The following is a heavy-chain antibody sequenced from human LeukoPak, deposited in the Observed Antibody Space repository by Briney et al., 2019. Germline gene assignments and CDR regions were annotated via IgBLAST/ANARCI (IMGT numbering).Heavy chain of an antibody. J-gene: IGHJ6*01. V-gene: IGHV3-21*01. D-gene: IGHD2-15*01. CDR3: ARDVGRGYYYYGMDV. CDR1: GFTFSSYS. CDR2: ISSSSSYI. Sequence: GGSLRLSCAASGFTFSSYSMNWVRQAPGKGLEWVSSISSSSSYIYYADSVKGRFTISRDNAKNSLYLQMNSLRAEDTAVYYCARDVGRGYYYYGMDVWGKGPRSPSPQ.